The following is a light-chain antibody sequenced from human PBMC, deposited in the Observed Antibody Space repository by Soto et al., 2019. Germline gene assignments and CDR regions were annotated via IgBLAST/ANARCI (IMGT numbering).Light chain of an antibody. CDR2: AAS. CDR3: QQRYSTPLT. J-gene: IGKJ1*01. Sequence: DIQMTQSPSSLSASVGDRVTITCRASQSISSYLHWYQQKPGKAPKLLIYAASSLQSGVPSRFSGSGSGTDFTLTISSLQPEDFATYYCQQRYSTPLTFGQGTKVEIK. V-gene: IGKV1-39*01. CDR1: QSISSY.